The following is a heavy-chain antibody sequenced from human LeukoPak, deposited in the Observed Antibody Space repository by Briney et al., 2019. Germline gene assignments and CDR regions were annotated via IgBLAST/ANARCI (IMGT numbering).Heavy chain of an antibody. CDR2: IIPIFGTA. V-gene: IGHV1-69*13. J-gene: IGHJ4*02. Sequence: SVNVSCKASGGTFSSYAISWVRQAPGQGLEWMGGIIPIFGTANYAQKFQGRVTITADESTSTAYMELRSLRSDDTAVYYCARAHQSSGWYGNYWGQGTLVTVSS. CDR1: GGTFSSYA. CDR3: ARAHQSSGWYGNY. D-gene: IGHD6-19*01.